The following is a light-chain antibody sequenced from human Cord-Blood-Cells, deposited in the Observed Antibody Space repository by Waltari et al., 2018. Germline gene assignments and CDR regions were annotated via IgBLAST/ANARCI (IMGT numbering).Light chain of an antibody. V-gene: IGKV3-20*01. CDR2: GAS. CDR1: QSVSSSY. J-gene: IGKJ5*01. Sequence: EIVLTQSPGTLSLSPGERATLSCRASQSVSSSYLSWYQPKPGQAPRLLIYGASSRATGIPDRFSGSGSGTDFTLTISRLEPEDVAVYYCQQYGSSITFGQGTRLEIK. CDR3: QQYGSSIT.